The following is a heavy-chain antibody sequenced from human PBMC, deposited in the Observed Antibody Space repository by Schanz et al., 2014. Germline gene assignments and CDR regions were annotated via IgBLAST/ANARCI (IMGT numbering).Heavy chain of an antibody. V-gene: IGHV1-18*01. D-gene: IGHD3-9*01. J-gene: IGHJ4*02. CDR2: ISAYNGNT. CDR3: ARDAADFYDILTEEDY. Sequence: HVQLVQSGAEVKKTGASVKVSCKASGYTFTSYGISWVRQAPGQGLEWMGWISAYNGNTKYPQKLQGRVTMTTDTSTSTAYMELRSLRSDDTAVYYCARDAADFYDILTEEDYWGQGTLVTVSS. CDR1: GYTFTSYG.